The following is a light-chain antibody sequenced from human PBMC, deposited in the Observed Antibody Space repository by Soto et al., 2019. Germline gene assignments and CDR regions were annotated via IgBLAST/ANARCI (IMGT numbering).Light chain of an antibody. CDR3: QQYNSYWT. CDR2: KAS. J-gene: IGKJ1*01. Sequence: DIHRTHSPSTLSASVLYRVSITFRSSQIISSWLACFQQKPGKAPKLLIYKASSLESGVPSWFSGSGSGTEFTLTISSLQPDDFATYYCQQYNSYWTFGQGTKVDIK. CDR1: QIISSW. V-gene: IGKV1-5*03.